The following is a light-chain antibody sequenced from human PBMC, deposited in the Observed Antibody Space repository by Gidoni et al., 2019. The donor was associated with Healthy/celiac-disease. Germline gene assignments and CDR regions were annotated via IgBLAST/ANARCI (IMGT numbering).Light chain of an antibody. J-gene: IGKJ2*01. CDR2: KAS. CDR1: QSISSW. Sequence: DIQMTQSPSTLSASVGDRVTITCRASQSISSWLAWYQQKPGKAPKLLIYKASSLESWVPSSFSGSGSGTEFTLTISSLQPDDFATYYCQQYNSYPYTFGQGTKLEIK. CDR3: QQYNSYPYT. V-gene: IGKV1-5*03.